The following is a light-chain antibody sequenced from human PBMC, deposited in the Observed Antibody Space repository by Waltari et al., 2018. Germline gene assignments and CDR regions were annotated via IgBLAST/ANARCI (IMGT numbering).Light chain of an antibody. CDR3: QQYNNWPRWT. CDR1: QSVNIN. CDR2: GAS. J-gene: IGKJ1*01. Sequence: EIVMTQSPAILSLSPGEGATLSCKARQSVNINVASYQQKPGQGPRLLIYGASTRATAIPARVSGSGSGTDFTLTISSLQSEGFAVYYCQQYNNWPRWTFDQGTKVEIK. V-gene: IGKV3D-15*01.